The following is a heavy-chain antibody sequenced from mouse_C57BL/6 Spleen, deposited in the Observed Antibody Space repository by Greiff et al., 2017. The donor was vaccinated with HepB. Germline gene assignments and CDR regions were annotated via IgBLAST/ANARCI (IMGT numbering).Heavy chain of an antibody. CDR1: GFTFSSYT. Sequence: DVQLVESGGGLVKPGGSLKLSCAASGFTFSSYTMSWVRQTPEKRLEWVATISGGGGNTYYPDSVKGRFTISRDNAKNTLYLQMSSLRSEDTALYYCAREYGNYFDYWGQGTTLTVSS. D-gene: IGHD2-10*02. CDR3: AREYGNYFDY. V-gene: IGHV5-9*01. CDR2: ISGGGGNT. J-gene: IGHJ2*01.